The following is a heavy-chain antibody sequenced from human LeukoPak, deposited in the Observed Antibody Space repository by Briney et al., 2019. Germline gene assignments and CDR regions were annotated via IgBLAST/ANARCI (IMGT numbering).Heavy chain of an antibody. V-gene: IGHV4-59*01. CDR3: ARGMYYFDY. CDR1: GGSISSYY. CDR2: IYYSGST. Sequence: PSETLSLTCTVSGGSISSYYWSWIRQPPGKGLEWIGYIYYSGSTNYNPSPKSRVTISVDTSKNQFSLKLSSVTAADTAVYYCARGMYYFDYWGQGTLVTVSS. J-gene: IGHJ4*02.